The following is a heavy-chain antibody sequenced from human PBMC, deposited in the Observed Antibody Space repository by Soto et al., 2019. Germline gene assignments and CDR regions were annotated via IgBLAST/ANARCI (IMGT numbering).Heavy chain of an antibody. Sequence: ASVKVSCKAYGYTFTSYGISWVRQAPGQGLEWMGCISAYNGNTNYAQKLRGRVTMTTDTSTSTAYMELRSLRSDDTAVYYCAKERGYSYGYDYWGQGTLVTVSS. D-gene: IGHD5-18*01. J-gene: IGHJ4*02. CDR3: AKERGYSYGYDY. CDR1: GYTFTSYG. CDR2: ISAYNGNT. V-gene: IGHV1-18*01.